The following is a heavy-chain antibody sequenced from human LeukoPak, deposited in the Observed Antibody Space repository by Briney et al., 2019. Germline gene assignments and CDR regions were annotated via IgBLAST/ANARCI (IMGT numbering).Heavy chain of an antibody. CDR3: ARHRFPPSSPPFYSRHSPFTWFDP. D-gene: IGHD6-13*01. CDR1: GVSIRRSSYY. CDR2: IYYSGIT. V-gene: IGHV4-39*01. J-gene: IGHJ5*02. Sequence: SETLSLTCTVSGVSIRRSSYYWGWIRQPPGKGLEWIGSIYYSGITYYNPSLKSRVTISVDTSNNQFSLTLSSVTAAATAVYYCARHRFPPSSPPFYSRHSPFTWFDPWGQGTLVTVSS.